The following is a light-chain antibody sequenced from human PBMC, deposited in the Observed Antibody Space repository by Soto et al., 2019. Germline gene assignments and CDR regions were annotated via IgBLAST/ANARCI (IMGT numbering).Light chain of an antibody. Sequence: EIVLTQSPATLSLSPGERATLSCRASQSIDNYLAWYQQRPGQAPRLLIYDASNRATGIPARFSGSGSGTDFTLTISSLEPEDFAVYYCQQRGNWPPWTFGQGNKVEVK. CDR1: QSIDNY. CDR3: QQRGNWPPWT. V-gene: IGKV3-11*01. J-gene: IGKJ1*01. CDR2: DAS.